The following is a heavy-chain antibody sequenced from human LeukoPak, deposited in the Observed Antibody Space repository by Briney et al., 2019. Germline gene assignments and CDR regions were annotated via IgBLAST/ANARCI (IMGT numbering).Heavy chain of an antibody. CDR2: INSDGSTT. CDR3: ARVIYSGWQGELSD. J-gene: IGHJ4*02. CDR1: GFTFSGYW. V-gene: IGHV3-74*01. D-gene: IGHD6-19*01. Sequence: GGSLRLSCAASGFTFSGYWMHWVRQAPGKGLVWVSRINSDGSTTSYADSVMGRFTISGDNAKNTLYLQMNSLRAEDTAVYYCARVIYSGWQGELSDWGQGTLVTVSS.